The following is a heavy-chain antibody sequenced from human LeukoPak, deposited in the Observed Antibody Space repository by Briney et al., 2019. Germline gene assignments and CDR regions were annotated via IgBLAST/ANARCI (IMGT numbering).Heavy chain of an antibody. V-gene: IGHV4-30-4*01. D-gene: IGHD6-19*01. CDR3: ARALAVAGLYYYYYYYGMDV. Sequence: SETLSLTCTVSGGSISSGDYYWSWIRQPPGKGLEWIGYIYYSGSTYYNPSLKSRVTISVDTSKNQFSLKLSSVTAADTAVYYCARALAVAGLYYYYYYYGMDVWGQGTTVTVSS. J-gene: IGHJ6*02. CDR2: IYYSGST. CDR1: GGSISSGDYY.